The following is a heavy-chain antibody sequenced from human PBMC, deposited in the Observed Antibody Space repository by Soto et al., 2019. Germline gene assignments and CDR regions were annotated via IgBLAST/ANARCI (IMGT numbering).Heavy chain of an antibody. CDR2: INHSGST. J-gene: IGHJ6*02. Sequence: SSETLSLTCAVYGGSFSGYYWSWIRQPPGKGLEWIGEINHSGSTNYNPSLKSRVTISVDTSKNQFSLKLSSVTAADTAVYYCARGARVRLRFLEWYTEGGYYYYGMDVWGQGTTVTVYS. D-gene: IGHD3-3*01. CDR1: GGSFSGYY. V-gene: IGHV4-34*01. CDR3: ARGARVRLRFLEWYTEGGYYYYGMDV.